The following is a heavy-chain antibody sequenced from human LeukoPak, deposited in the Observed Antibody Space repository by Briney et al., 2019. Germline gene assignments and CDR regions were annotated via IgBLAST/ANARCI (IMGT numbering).Heavy chain of an antibody. V-gene: IGHV3-23*01. D-gene: IGHD1-26*01. CDR3: AKSVSPGGYVGTLYFFDD. CDR1: GFTFSSYA. Sequence: GGSLRLSCAASGFTFSSYAMSWVRQAPGRGLEWVSTISGSGGTTYYADSVEGQFTISRDNSKNTVSLQMNSLRAEDTAIYYCAKSVSPGGYVGTLYFFDDWGQGTLVSVSS. CDR2: ISGSGGTT. J-gene: IGHJ4*02.